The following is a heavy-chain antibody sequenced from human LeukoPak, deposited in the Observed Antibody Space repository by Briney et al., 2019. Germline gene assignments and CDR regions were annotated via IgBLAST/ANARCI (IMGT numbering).Heavy chain of an antibody. CDR3: ARASVSGSYWYNWFDP. Sequence: SETLSLTCTVSGGSISSGDYYWSWIRQPPGKGLEWIGYIYYSGSTYYNPSLKSRVTISVDTSKNQFSLKLSSVTAADTAVYYCARASVSGSYWYNWFDPWGQGTLVTVSS. CDR2: IYYSGST. J-gene: IGHJ5*02. D-gene: IGHD1-26*01. V-gene: IGHV4-30-4*01. CDR1: GGSISSGDYY.